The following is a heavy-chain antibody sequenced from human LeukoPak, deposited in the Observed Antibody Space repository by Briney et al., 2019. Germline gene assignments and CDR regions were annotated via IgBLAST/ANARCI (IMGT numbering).Heavy chain of an antibody. CDR1: GYSISSGYY. J-gene: IGHJ3*01. V-gene: IGHV4-38-2*02. CDR2: IYHSGST. Sequence: NPSETLSLTCTVSGYSISSGYYWGWIRQPPGKGLEWIGSIYHSGSTYYNPSLKSRVTISVDTSKNQFSLKLSSVTAADTAVYYCARISSSNWYNERGAFDVWGQGTMVTVSS. D-gene: IGHD6-13*01. CDR3: ARISSSNWYNERGAFDV.